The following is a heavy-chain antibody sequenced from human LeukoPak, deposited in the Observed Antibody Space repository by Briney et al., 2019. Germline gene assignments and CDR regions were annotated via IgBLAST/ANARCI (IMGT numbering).Heavy chain of an antibody. Sequence: ASVKVSCKASGGTFSSYAISWVRQAPGQGLEWMGGIIPIFGTANYAQKFQGRVTITADESTSTAYMELSSLRSEDTAVYYCASHCGGDCYLNWFDPWGQGTLVTVSS. CDR2: IIPIFGTA. D-gene: IGHD2-21*02. CDR3: ASHCGGDCYLNWFDP. J-gene: IGHJ5*02. V-gene: IGHV1-69*01. CDR1: GGTFSSYA.